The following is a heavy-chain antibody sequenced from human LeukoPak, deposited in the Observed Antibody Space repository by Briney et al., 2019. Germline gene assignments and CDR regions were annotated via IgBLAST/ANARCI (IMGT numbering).Heavy chain of an antibody. CDR2: IIPILGIA. Sequence: SVKVSCKASGGTFSSYAISWVRQAPGQGLEWMGRIIPILGIANYAQKFQGRVTITADKSTSTAYMELSSLRSEDTAVYYCARDLRGSGSYFPDWGQGTLVTVSS. CDR3: ARDLRGSGSYFPD. D-gene: IGHD3-10*01. CDR1: GGTFSSYA. V-gene: IGHV1-69*04. J-gene: IGHJ4*02.